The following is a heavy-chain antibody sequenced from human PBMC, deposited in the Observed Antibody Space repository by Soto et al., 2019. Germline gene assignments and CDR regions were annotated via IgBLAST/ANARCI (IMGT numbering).Heavy chain of an antibody. CDR1: GFSLSTSGVG. D-gene: IGHD3-22*01. CDR2: IYWDDDK. CDR3: AHRRHPYYYASSGLFDY. J-gene: IGHJ4*02. Sequence: QITLKESGPTLVKPTQTLTLTCTFSGFSLSTSGVGVGWIRQPPGKALEWLALIYWDDDKRYSPSLKSRLTITKXXSXNXXVLTMTNMDPVDTATYYCAHRRHPYYYASSGLFDYWGQGTLVTVSS. V-gene: IGHV2-5*02.